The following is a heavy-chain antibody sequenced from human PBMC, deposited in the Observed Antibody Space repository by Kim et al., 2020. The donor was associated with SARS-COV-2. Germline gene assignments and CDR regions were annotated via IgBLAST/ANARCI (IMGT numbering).Heavy chain of an antibody. CDR2: GSST. Sequence: GSSTSYADYVKGRFTISRDNAKNTLYLQMNSLRAEDTAIYYCARPRSGYDWGQGTLVTVSS. D-gene: IGHD5-12*01. V-gene: IGHV3-74*01. J-gene: IGHJ4*02. CDR3: ARPRSGYD.